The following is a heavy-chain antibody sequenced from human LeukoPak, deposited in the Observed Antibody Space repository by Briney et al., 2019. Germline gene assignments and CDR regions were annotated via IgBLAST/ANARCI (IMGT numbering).Heavy chain of an antibody. CDR2: INHSGST. Sequence: SETLSLTCAVYGGSFSGYYWSWIRQPPGKGLEWIGEINHSGSTNYYPSLKSRVTISVDTSKNQFSLKLSSVAAADTAVYYCARRHWYYYGSGISYYYYYMDVWGKGTTVTISS. CDR1: GGSFSGYY. D-gene: IGHD3-10*01. J-gene: IGHJ6*03. V-gene: IGHV4-34*01. CDR3: ARRHWYYYGSGISYYYYYMDV.